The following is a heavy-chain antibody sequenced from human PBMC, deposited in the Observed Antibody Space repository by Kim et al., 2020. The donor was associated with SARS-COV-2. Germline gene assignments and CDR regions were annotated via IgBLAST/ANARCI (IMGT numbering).Heavy chain of an antibody. V-gene: IGHV3-74*01. D-gene: IGHD1-7*01. Sequence: TSYTESVKGLFSISRDNARNTRYLQMDSLRADDTAVYYCARAIIRTKTFDCWGQGTLVTVSS. J-gene: IGHJ4*02. CDR3: ARAIIRTKTFDC. CDR2: T.